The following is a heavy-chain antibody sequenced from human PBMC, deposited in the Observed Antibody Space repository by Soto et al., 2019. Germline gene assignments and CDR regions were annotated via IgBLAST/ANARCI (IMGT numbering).Heavy chain of an antibody. CDR1: GFAFSSCN. V-gene: IGHV3-21*01. CDR3: ARDLLAGQQLVIPWFHP. D-gene: IGHD1-26*01. CDR2: IFTRSSQI. Sequence: PGGSLRLSCTASGFAFSSCNMNWVRQAPGKGLEWVSSIFTRSSQIYYADSVKGRFTISRDDAKNSLFLQMNSLSVEDTAVYYCARDLLAGQQLVIPWFHPWGQGTLVTVSS. J-gene: IGHJ5*02.